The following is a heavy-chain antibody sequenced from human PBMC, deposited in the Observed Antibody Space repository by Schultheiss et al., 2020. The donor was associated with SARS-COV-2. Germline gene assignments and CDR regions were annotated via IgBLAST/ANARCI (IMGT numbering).Heavy chain of an antibody. D-gene: IGHD6-19*01. V-gene: IGHV3-33*08. CDR2: IWYDGSNK. CDR3: ARDRTPHSSGWYYFDY. CDR1: GFTFSSYG. Sequence: GGSLRLSCAASGFTFSSYGMHWVRQAPGKGLEWVAVIWYDGSNKYYADSVKGRFTISRDNSKNTLYLQMNSLRAEDTAVYYCARDRTPHSSGWYYFDYWGQGTLVTVSS. J-gene: IGHJ4*02.